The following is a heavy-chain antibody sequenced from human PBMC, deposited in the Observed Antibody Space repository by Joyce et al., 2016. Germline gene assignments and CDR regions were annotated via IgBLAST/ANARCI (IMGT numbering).Heavy chain of an antibody. J-gene: IGHJ3*02. CDR3: ARDAGFGLDALDI. V-gene: IGHV6-1*01. Sequence: QVQLQQSGPGLVKPSQILSLTCAISGDFVSSNSAAWNWIRQYPSGGLEWLGRTVYRSKWYNDYAVSVRSRISINPDTSKNLFSLHLNSVTPEDTAVYYCARDAGFGLDALDIWGQGTMVTVSS. CDR2: TVYRSKWYN. D-gene: IGHD3/OR15-3a*01. CDR1: GDFVSSNSAA.